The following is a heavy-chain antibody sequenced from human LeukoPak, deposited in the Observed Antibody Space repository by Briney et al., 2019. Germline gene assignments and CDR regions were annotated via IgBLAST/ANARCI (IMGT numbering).Heavy chain of an antibody. V-gene: IGHV3-72*01. J-gene: IGHJ6*03. CDR1: GFTFSDHY. D-gene: IGHD3-10*01. Sequence: GGSLRLSCAASGFTFSDHYMDWVRQAPGKGLEWVGRTRNKANSYTTEYAASVKGRFTISRDDSKNSLYLQMNSLKTEDTAVYYRARERSYYYYMDVWGKGTTVTVSS. CDR2: TRNKANSYTT. CDR3: ARERSYYYYMDV.